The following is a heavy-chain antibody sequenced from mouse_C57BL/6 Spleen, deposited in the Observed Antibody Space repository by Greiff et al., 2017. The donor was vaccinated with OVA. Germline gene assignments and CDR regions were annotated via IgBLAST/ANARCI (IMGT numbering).Heavy chain of an antibody. V-gene: IGHV6-3*01. CDR1: GFTFSNYW. Sequence: EVQLVESGGGLVQPGGSMKLSCVASGFTFSNYWMNWVRQSPEKGLEWVAQIRLKSDNYATHYAESVKGRFTISRDDSKSSVYLQMNNLRAEDTGIYYCTGDDYGWFAYWGQGTLVTVSA. J-gene: IGHJ3*01. D-gene: IGHD2-4*01. CDR2: IRLKSDNYAT. CDR3: TGDDYGWFAY.